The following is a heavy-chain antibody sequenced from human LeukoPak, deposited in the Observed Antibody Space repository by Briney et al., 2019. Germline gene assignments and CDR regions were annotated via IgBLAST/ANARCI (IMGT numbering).Heavy chain of an antibody. CDR2: ITTSGGSA. V-gene: IGHV3-23*01. J-gene: IGHJ4*02. Sequence: GGSLRLSCAASGFTFSSYAMSWVRRAPGKGLEWVSGITTSGGSASYADSVKGRFTISRDNPGNTLFMEMHSLRAEDTAVYYCARDGSLNTNFDYWGQGTLVTVSS. D-gene: IGHD2-15*01. CDR1: GFTFSSYA. CDR3: ARDGSLNTNFDY.